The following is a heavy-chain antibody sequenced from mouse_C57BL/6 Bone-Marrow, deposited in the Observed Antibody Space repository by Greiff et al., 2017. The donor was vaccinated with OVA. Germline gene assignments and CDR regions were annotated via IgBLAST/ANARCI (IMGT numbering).Heavy chain of an antibody. CDR1: GYTFTDYY. CDR3: AIRGYDFYYFDY. D-gene: IGHD2-4*01. J-gene: IGHJ2*01. CDR2: INPYNGGT. Sequence: EVQLQQSGPVLVKPGASVKMSCKASGYTFTDYYMNWVKQSHGKSLEWIGVINPYNGGTSYNQKFKGKATLTVDKSSSTAYMELNSLTSEDSAVYYCAIRGYDFYYFDYWGQGTTLTVSS. V-gene: IGHV1-19*01.